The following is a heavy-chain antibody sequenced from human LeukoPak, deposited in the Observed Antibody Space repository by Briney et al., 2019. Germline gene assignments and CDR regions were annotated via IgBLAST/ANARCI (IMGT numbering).Heavy chain of an antibody. V-gene: IGHV3-66*01. Sequence: KGLEWVSVIYSGGSTYYADSVKGRFTISRDNSKNTLYLQMNSLRAEDTAVYYCARDDAFDIWGQGTMVTVSS. J-gene: IGHJ3*02. CDR2: IYSGGST. CDR3: ARDDAFDI.